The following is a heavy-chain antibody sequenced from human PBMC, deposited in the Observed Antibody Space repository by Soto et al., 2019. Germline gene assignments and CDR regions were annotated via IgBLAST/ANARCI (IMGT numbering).Heavy chain of an antibody. CDR2: INHSGST. CDR1: GGSFSGYY. Sequence: QVQLQQWGAGLLKPSETLSLTCAVYGGSFSGYYWSWIRQPPGKGLEWIGEINHSGSTNYNPSLNTRVTQSVDTCKNQFSLQLSSVTAADTAVYYWERGPPWGPPAQHWGQGTLVTFSS. CDR3: ERGPPWGPPAQH. J-gene: IGHJ1*01. D-gene: IGHD7-27*01. V-gene: IGHV4-34*01.